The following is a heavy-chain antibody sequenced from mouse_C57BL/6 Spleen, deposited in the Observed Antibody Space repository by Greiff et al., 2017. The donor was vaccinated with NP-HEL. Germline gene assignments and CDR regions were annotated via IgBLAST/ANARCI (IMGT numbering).Heavy chain of an antibody. CDR2: IYPGSGST. D-gene: IGHD2-4*01. CDR3: ARERLRPNYFDY. Sequence: QAQLQQPGAELVKPGASVKMSCKASGYTFTSYWITWVKQRPGQGLEWIGDIYPGSGSTNYNEKFKSKATLTVDTSSSTAYMQLSSLTSEDSAVYYCARERLRPNYFDYWGQGTTLTVSS. V-gene: IGHV1-55*01. J-gene: IGHJ2*01. CDR1: GYTFTSYW.